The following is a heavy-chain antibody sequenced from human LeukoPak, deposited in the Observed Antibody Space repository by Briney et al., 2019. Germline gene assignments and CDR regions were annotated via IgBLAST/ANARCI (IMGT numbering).Heavy chain of an antibody. CDR2: IYYSGST. CDR1: GGSISSYY. J-gene: IGHJ4*02. V-gene: IGHV4-59*01. D-gene: IGHD3-9*01. Sequence: SETLSLTCTVSGGSISSYYGSWIRQPPGKGLEWIGYIYYSGSTNYNPSLKSRVTISVDTSKNQFSLKLSSVTAADTAVYYCARVREDILTGYPYYFDYWGQGTLVTVSS. CDR3: ARVREDILTGYPYYFDY.